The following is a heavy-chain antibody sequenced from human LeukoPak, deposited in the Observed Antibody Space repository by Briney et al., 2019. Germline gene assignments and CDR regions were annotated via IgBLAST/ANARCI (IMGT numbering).Heavy chain of an antibody. CDR3: AKDQDDGDYGKGYGMDV. J-gene: IGHJ6*02. CDR1: GFTFDDYA. Sequence: GGSLRLSCAASGFTFDDYAMHWVRQAPGKGLEWVSGISWNSGSIGYAHSVKGRFTISRDNAKNSLYLQMNSLRAEDTALYYCAKDQDDGDYGKGYGMDVWGQGTTVTVSS. D-gene: IGHD4-17*01. CDR2: ISWNSGSI. V-gene: IGHV3-9*01.